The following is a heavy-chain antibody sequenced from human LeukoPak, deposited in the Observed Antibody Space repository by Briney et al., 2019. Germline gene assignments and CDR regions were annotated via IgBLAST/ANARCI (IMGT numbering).Heavy chain of an antibody. V-gene: IGHV3-30*02. J-gene: IGHJ4*02. CDR1: GFTFSSYG. CDR2: IRYDGSNK. D-gene: IGHD4-17*01. Sequence: GGSLRLSCAASGFTFSSYGMHWVRRAPGKGLEWVAFIRYDGSNKYYADSVKGRFSISRDKSKNTVYLQVNNLRVEDTALYYCARDRDYPRDQFDSWGQGTLVTVSS. CDR3: ARDRDYPRDQFDS.